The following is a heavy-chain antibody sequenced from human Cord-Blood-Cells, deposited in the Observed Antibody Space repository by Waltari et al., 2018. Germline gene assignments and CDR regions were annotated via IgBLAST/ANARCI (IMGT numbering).Heavy chain of an antibody. Sequence: EVQLLESGGGLVQPGGSLRISCAASGLTFLSSALSWVRQAPGKEVEWVSAISGRGGSTYDADCVKGRFTISMDNAENTLYLQMNSLRAEDTAVYYGAKGGFSRYSSSFDDWGQGTLVTVSA. V-gene: IGHV3-23*01. CDR1: GLTFLSSA. J-gene: IGHJ4*02. D-gene: IGHD6-6*01. CDR3: AKGGFSRYSSSFDD. CDR2: ISGRGGST.